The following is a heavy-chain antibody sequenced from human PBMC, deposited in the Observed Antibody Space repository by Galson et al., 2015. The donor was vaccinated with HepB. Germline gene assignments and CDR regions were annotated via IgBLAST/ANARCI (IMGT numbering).Heavy chain of an antibody. V-gene: IGHV5-10-1*01. J-gene: IGHJ3*02. CDR2: IDPRESYT. D-gene: IGHD1-26*01. Sequence: QSGAEVKKPGESLRISCKGSGYSFTSYWITWVRQMPGKGLEWMGRIDPRESYTNYSPSFQGHVTTSADKSISTAYLQWSSLKASDTAMYYCARGAPSGSYKGGAFDIWGQGTMVTVSS. CDR1: GYSFTSYW. CDR3: ARGAPSGSYKGGAFDI.